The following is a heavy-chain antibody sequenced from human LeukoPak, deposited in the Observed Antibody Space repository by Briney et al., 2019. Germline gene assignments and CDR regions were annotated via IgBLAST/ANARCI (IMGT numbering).Heavy chain of an antibody. J-gene: IGHJ3*02. CDR1: GGSISSYY. D-gene: IGHD2-15*01. CDR3: ARRYCSGGSCFDAFDI. Sequence: PSETLSLTCTVSGGSISSYYWSWIRQPPGKGLEWIGYIYYSGSTNYNPSLKSRVTISVDTSKNQFSLKLSSATAADTAVYYCARRYCSGGSCFDAFDIWGQGTMVTVSS. CDR2: IYYSGST. V-gene: IGHV4-59*08.